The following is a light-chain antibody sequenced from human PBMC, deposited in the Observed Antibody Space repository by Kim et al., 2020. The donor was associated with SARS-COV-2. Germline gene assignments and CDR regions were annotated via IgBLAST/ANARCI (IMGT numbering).Light chain of an antibody. CDR2: GAS. CDR3: QQYYLWPRT. V-gene: IGKV3-15*01. Sequence: VSPGEGVTLSCSASQRINNNVAWYNQKPGQAPRLVIYGASTRATGIPARFSGSGSGTEFTLTISSLQPEDSAVYYCQQYYLWPRTFGVGTKVDIK. CDR1: QRINNN. J-gene: IGKJ4*02.